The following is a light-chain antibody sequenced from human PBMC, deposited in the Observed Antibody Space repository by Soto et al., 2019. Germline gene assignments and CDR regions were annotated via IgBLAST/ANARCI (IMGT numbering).Light chain of an antibody. CDR3: TSYSTGSSPVI. V-gene: IGLV2-14*01. J-gene: IGLJ2*01. Sequence: SALPQPASVSGSPRQSITISCTGTSSDVGSHDSVSWYQQHPGKAPQLVIYEVAHRPSGVSDRFSGSKFGITAYLTISGLQAEDEADYYCTSYSTGSSPVIFGGGTKVTVL. CDR1: SSDVGSHDS. CDR2: EVA.